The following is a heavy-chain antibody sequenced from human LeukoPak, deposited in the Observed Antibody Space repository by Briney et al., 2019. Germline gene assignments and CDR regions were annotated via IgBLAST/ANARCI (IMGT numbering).Heavy chain of an antibody. V-gene: IGHV4-59*01. CDR2: IYYSGST. CDR1: GGSISSYY. Sequence: KSSETLSLTCSVSGGSISSYYWSWIRQPPGKGLEWIGYIYYSGSTNYNPSLKSRVTISVDTSKNQFSLKLSSVTAADTAVYYCARGGLGYGGNSIAFDIWGQGTMVTVSS. D-gene: IGHD4-23*01. J-gene: IGHJ3*02. CDR3: ARGGLGYGGNSIAFDI.